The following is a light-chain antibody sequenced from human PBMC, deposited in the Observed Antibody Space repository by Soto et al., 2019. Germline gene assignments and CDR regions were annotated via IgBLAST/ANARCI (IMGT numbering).Light chain of an antibody. CDR1: SSDVGGYNY. CDR3: NSYTTSNTRQIV. J-gene: IGLJ1*01. Sequence: QSVLTQPASVSGSPGQSITISCTGTSSDVGGYNYVSWYQHHPGKAPKLMIYDVSNRPSGVSNRFSGSKSGNTASLTISGLQPEDEDDYYCNSYTTSNTRQIVFGTGTKLTVL. V-gene: IGLV2-14*03. CDR2: DVS.